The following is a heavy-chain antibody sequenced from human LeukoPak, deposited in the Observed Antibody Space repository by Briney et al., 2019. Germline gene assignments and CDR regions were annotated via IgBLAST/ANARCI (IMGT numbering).Heavy chain of an antibody. V-gene: IGHV1-69*04. Sequence: SVKVSCKASGGTFSSYAISWVRQAPGQGLEWMGRIIPILGIANYAQKFQGRVTITADKSTSTAYMELSSLRPEDTAVYYCARLSNAQRVPYFDYWGQGTLVTVSS. D-gene: IGHD1-1*01. CDR1: GGTFSSYA. CDR2: IIPILGIA. CDR3: ARLSNAQRVPYFDY. J-gene: IGHJ4*02.